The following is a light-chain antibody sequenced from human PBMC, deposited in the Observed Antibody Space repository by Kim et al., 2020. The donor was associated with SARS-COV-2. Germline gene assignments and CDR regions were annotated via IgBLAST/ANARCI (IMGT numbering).Light chain of an antibody. Sequence: SSAVGDRVTITCRASQGISSWLAWYQQKPGKAPKLLVYDASTLQDGVPSRFSGSGSGTDFTLIISGLQAEDFATYYCQQTNSFPYTFGQGTKLEI. CDR1: QGISSW. J-gene: IGKJ2*01. V-gene: IGKV1-12*01. CDR2: DAS. CDR3: QQTNSFPYT.